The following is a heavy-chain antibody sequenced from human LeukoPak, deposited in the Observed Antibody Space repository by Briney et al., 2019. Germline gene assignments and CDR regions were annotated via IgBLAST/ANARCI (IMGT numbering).Heavy chain of an antibody. CDR2: IYYSGST. CDR3: ARAAYSGSYHSDY. Sequence: PSETLSLTCAVSGGSVNSGSYYWNWIRQPPGKGLEWIGYIYYSGSTNYNPSLKSRVTISVDTSKNQFSLKLSSVTAADTAVYYCARAAYSGSYHSDYWGQGTLVTVSS. CDR1: GGSVNSGSYY. J-gene: IGHJ4*02. V-gene: IGHV4-61*01. D-gene: IGHD1-26*01.